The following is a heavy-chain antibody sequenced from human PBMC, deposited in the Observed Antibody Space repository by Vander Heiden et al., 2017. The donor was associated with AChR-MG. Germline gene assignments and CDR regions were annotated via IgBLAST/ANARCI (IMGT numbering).Heavy chain of an antibody. CDR1: GFTFSSYA. CDR3: AKEETGLATTNDAFDI. D-gene: IGHD3-9*01. CDR2: ISGSGGST. J-gene: IGHJ3*02. Sequence: EVQLLESGGGLVQPGGSLRLSCAASGFTFSSYAMSWVRQAPGKGLDWVSAISGSGGSTYYADSVKGRFTISRDNSKNTLYLQMNSLRAEDTAVYYCAKEETGLATTNDAFDIWGQGTMVTVSS. V-gene: IGHV3-23*01.